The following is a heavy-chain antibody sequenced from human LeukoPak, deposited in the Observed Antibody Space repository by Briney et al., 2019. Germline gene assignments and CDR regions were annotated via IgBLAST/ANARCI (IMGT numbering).Heavy chain of an antibody. V-gene: IGHV3-48*01. CDR2: ISRSSSTI. D-gene: IGHD6-13*01. J-gene: IGHJ4*02. CDR3: ARDPLSSSSFDY. CDR1: GFTFNTYW. Sequence: GGSLRLSCAASGFTFNTYWMSWVRQAPGKGLEWVSYISRSSSTIYYADSVKGRFTISRDNAKNSMYLQMNTLRAEDTAVYYCARDPLSSSSFDYWGQGTLVTVSA.